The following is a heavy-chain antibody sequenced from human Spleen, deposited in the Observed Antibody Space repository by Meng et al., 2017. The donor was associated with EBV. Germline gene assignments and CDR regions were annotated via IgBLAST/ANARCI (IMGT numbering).Heavy chain of an antibody. CDR2: INYFGST. D-gene: IGHD2-2*01. J-gene: IGHJ5*02. Sequence: QLTLPASGPGLVKPSEPLSLPCSFSGGSISGSSYYWAWVRQPPGKGLEYIGSINYFGSTYYNLSLKSRVAISVDTSKNHFSLKLSSVTAADTAVYFCAREDNAKFDPWGQGTLVTVSS. CDR1: GGSISGSSYY. CDR3: AREDNAKFDP. V-gene: IGHV4-39*07.